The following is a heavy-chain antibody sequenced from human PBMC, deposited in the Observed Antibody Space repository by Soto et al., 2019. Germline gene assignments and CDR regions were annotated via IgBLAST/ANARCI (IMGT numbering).Heavy chain of an antibody. CDR2: INPNSGGT. Sequence: SVKVSCKASGYGFTCYYMHWVRQAPGQGLEWMGWINPNSGGTNYAQKFQGWVTMTRDTSISTAYMELSRLRSDDTAVYYCARFSGDVVIEYGMDVWGQGTTVTVPS. V-gene: IGHV1-2*04. J-gene: IGHJ6*02. CDR3: ARFSGDVVIEYGMDV. D-gene: IGHD3-22*01. CDR1: GYGFTCYY.